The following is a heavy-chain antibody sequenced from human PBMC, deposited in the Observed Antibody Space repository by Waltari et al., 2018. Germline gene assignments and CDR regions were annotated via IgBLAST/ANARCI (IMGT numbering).Heavy chain of an antibody. D-gene: IGHD3-16*02. V-gene: IGHV3-48*01. CDR1: GFTFSSYS. Sequence: VQLVESGGGLVQPGGSLRLSCAASGFTFSSYSMNWVRQAPGKGLEWLSYIGSSSGSMDYADSVKGRFTISRDNAKNSLFLEMNSLRAADTAVYYCVRDHRWAFDIWGQGTMVTVSS. CDR2: IGSSSGSM. J-gene: IGHJ3*02. CDR3: VRDHRWAFDI.